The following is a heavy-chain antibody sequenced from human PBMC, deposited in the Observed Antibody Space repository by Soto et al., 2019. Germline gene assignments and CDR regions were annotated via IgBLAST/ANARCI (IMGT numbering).Heavy chain of an antibody. Sequence: PSQTLSLTCAIFADSVSSNIAAWNCIRQSPSRGLEWLGRTYYRSKWYNDYAVSVKSRITINPDTSKNQFSLQLNSVTPEDTAVYYCARDRWSSSWYFDKWFDPWGKGTLVTVPQ. J-gene: IGHJ5*02. V-gene: IGHV6-1*01. CDR1: ADSVSSNIAA. CDR2: TYYRSKWYN. D-gene: IGHD6-13*01. CDR3: ARDRWSSSWYFDKWFDP.